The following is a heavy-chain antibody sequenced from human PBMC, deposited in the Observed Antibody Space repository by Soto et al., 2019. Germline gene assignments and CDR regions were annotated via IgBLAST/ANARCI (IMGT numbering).Heavy chain of an antibody. Sequence: GGSLRLSCVASGFTFGSYAMSWVRRAPGKGLEWVSTINDRGDLRYYADSVRGRFTISRDNSENTLCLQVNNLRAEDTARYHCAKAFGDWYPFEKWGLGALVTVSS. D-gene: IGHD6-19*01. CDR1: GFTFGSYA. CDR2: INDRGDLR. CDR3: AKAFGDWYPFEK. J-gene: IGHJ4*02. V-gene: IGHV3-23*01.